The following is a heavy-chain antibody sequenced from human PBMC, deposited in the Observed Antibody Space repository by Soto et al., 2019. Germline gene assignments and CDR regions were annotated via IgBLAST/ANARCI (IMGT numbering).Heavy chain of an antibody. Sequence: TLCLTCTVAGNSISTGAYYWSWLRQHPVKGLEWIGHIFYSGNTHYSPSLESRVTISVDTSKNQFSIKLTSVTVADTAVYYCAREGRSAAPQAGFDLWGQGTLVTVSS. CDR1: GNSISTGAYY. D-gene: IGHD3-10*01. J-gene: IGHJ4*02. CDR2: IFYSGNT. V-gene: IGHV4-31*03. CDR3: AREGRSAAPQAGFDL.